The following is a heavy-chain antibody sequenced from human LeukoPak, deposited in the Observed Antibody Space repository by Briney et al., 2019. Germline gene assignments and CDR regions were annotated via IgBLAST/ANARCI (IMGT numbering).Heavy chain of an antibody. CDR2: IYYSGST. CDR3: ATPPGIQLWSGGDY. D-gene: IGHD5-18*01. Sequence: PSETLSLTCTVSGGSISSSSYYWGWIRQPPGKGLEWIGSIYYSGSTYYNPSPKSRVTISVDTSKNQFSLKLSSVTAADTAVYYCATPPGIQLWSGGDYWGQGTLVTVSS. J-gene: IGHJ4*02. V-gene: IGHV4-39*07. CDR1: GGSISSSSYY.